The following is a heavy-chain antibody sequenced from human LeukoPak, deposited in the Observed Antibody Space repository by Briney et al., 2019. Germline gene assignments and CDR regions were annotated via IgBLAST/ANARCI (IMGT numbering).Heavy chain of an antibody. J-gene: IGHJ4*02. CDR2: ISGSGGNT. Sequence: PGGSLRLSCAASGFTFSTYAMSWVRQAPGKGLEWVSAISGSGGNTYYADSVKGRVTISRDNSKSTVYLQMNSLRAEATAVYYCAKDRGSAPYCIDYWGQGTLVTVSS. D-gene: IGHD3-10*01. CDR1: GFTFSTYA. CDR3: AKDRGSAPYCIDY. V-gene: IGHV3-23*01.